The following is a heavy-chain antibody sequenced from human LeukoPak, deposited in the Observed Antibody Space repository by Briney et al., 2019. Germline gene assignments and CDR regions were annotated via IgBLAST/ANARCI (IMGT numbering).Heavy chain of an antibody. Sequence: SETLSLTCTVSGDSISSSYWSWIRQSPGKGLEWIGYIYYSGSTNHNPSLKSRVTISVDTSKNQFSLKLSSVTAADTAVYYCARDYSSSSGYYYYYYMDVWGKGTTVTVSS. CDR1: GDSISSSY. CDR3: ARDYSSSSGYYYYYYMDV. D-gene: IGHD6-6*01. V-gene: IGHV4-59*12. J-gene: IGHJ6*03. CDR2: IYYSGST.